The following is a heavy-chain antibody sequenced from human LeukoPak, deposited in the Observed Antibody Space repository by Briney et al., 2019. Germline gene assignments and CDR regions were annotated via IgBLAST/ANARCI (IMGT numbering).Heavy chain of an antibody. J-gene: IGHJ3*02. Sequence: SETLSLTCTVSGGSISSYYWSWIRQPAGKGLEWIGRIYTSGSTNYNPSLKSRATTSVDTSKNQFSLKLSSVTAADTAVYYCARARGEQWLVRNAFDIWGQGTMVTVSS. V-gene: IGHV4-4*07. CDR2: IYTSGST. CDR3: ARARGEQWLVRNAFDI. CDR1: GGSISSYY. D-gene: IGHD6-19*01.